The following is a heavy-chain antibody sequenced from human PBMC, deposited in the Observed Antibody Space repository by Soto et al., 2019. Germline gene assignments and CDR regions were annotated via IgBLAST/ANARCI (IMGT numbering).Heavy chain of an antibody. D-gene: IGHD1-26*01. V-gene: IGHV1-18*01. Sequence: QVQLVQSGGEVKKPGASVKVSCKASGYTFTSYGISWVRQAPGQGLEWMGWISAYNGNTNYGQKLQGRATMTTDTSTSTAYMEVTSLRSDDTAVYYCATDRALELGDYWGQGTLVTVSS. J-gene: IGHJ4*02. CDR3: ATDRALELGDY. CDR1: GYTFTSYG. CDR2: ISAYNGNT.